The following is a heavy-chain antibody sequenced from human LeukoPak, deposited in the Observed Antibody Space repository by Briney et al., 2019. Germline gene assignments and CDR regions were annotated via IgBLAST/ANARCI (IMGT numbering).Heavy chain of an antibody. Sequence: GGSLRLSCAASGFTFSSYALSLVGQAPGQGLEWVSAISGSGGSTYYADSVKGRFTISRDNSKNTLYLQMNSLRAEDTAVYYCAKHYGDYVDYWGQGTLVTVSS. J-gene: IGHJ4*02. D-gene: IGHD4-17*01. CDR1: GFTFSSYA. V-gene: IGHV3-23*01. CDR2: ISGSGGST. CDR3: AKHYGDYVDY.